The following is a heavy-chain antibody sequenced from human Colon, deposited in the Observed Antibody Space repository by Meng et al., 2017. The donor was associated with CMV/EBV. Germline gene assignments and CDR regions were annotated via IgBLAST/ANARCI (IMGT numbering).Heavy chain of an antibody. CDR2: MKVNSGPA. V-gene: IGHV1-8*01. D-gene: IGHD2/OR15-2a*01. J-gene: IGHJ6*02. Sequence: ASVKVSCKASGFTFSTYEINWVRQAPGQGLEWMGWMKVNSGPAVSAQKFQGRVTMTRNTSISTVYMELSSLTSEDTAVYYCARGTGPPKHSNSYYGMDVWGQGTTVTVSS. CDR3: ARGTGPPKHSNSYYGMDV. CDR1: GFTFSTYE.